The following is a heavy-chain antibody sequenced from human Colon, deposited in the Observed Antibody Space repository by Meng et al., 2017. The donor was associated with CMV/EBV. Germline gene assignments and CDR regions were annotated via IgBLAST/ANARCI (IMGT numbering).Heavy chain of an antibody. J-gene: IGHJ5*01. V-gene: IGHV1-69*16. D-gene: IGHD3-16*01. CDR1: FRNRT. CDR3: ARRVSTLGEIINIGGLGFDS. Sequence: FRNRTINWVRQAPGQGLEWLGGFIPVLDKPKDRQQFQGRLTITTDESTGTAYMELSSLRSEDTAIYYCARRVSTLGEIINIGGLGFDSWGQGTLVTVSS. CDR2: FIPVLDKP.